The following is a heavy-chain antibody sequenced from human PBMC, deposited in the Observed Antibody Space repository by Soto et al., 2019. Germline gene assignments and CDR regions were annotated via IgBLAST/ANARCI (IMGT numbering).Heavy chain of an antibody. CDR2: ISGSGSST. CDR3: AKAVATTIDIDY. V-gene: IGHV3-23*01. J-gene: IGHJ4*02. CDR1: GFTYTNYA. Sequence: PGGSLRLSCAASGFTYTNYAMSWVRQAPGKGLQWVSAISGSGSSTYYADSVKGRFTISRDNSKNTLYLQMNGLTAEDTATYYCAKAVATTIDIDYWGQGTLVTVSS. D-gene: IGHD1-26*01.